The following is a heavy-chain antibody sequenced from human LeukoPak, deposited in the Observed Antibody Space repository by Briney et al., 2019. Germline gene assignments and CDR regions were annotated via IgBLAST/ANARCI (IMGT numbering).Heavy chain of an antibody. CDR1: GYTFTSYG. CDR2: ISAYNGNT. D-gene: IGHD2-15*01. CDR3: ARGAVYCSGGSCLVDY. Sequence: ASVKVSCKASGYTFTSYGISWVRQAPGQGLEWMGWISAYNGNTNYAQKLQGRVTMTTDTPTSTAYMELRSLRSDDTAVYYCARGAVYCSGGSCLVDYWGQGTLVTVSS. V-gene: IGHV1-18*01. J-gene: IGHJ4*02.